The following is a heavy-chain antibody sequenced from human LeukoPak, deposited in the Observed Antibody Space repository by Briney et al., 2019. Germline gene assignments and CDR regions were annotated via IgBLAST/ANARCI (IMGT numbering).Heavy chain of an antibody. J-gene: IGHJ4*02. Sequence: KPSETLSLTCTVSGGSLSSSNYYWGWIRQPPGKGLEWIGEINHSGSTNYNPSLKSRVTISVDTSKNQFSLKLSSVTAADTAVYYCARVGRFESSSSWYVVDYWGQGTLVTVSS. V-gene: IGHV4-39*07. CDR3: ARVGRFESSSSWYVVDY. CDR1: GGSLSSSNYY. D-gene: IGHD6-13*01. CDR2: INHSGST.